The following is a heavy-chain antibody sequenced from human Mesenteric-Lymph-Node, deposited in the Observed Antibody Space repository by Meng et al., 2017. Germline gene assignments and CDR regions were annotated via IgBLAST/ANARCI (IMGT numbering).Heavy chain of an antibody. CDR3: ARDLQGLGELSFNY. V-gene: IGHV4-31*03. Sequence: QVPMQESGPGLVKPYQTLSLTCTVSGGSISSGGYYWSWIRQHPGKGLEWIGYIYYSGSTYYNPSLKSRVTMSVDTSKNQFSLKLTSVTAADTAVYYCARDLQGLGELSFNYWGQGTLVTVSS. J-gene: IGHJ4*02. D-gene: IGHD3-16*02. CDR1: GGSISSGGYY. CDR2: IYYSGST.